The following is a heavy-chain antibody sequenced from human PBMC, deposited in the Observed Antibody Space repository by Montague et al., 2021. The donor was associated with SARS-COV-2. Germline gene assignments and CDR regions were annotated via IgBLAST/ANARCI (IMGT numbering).Heavy chain of an antibody. J-gene: IGHJ6*02. V-gene: IGHV4-59*01. D-gene: IGHD6-19*01. CDR2: IYYSGST. Sequence: SETLSLTCTVSGGSISSYYWSWIRQPPGKGLEWIGYIYYSGSTNYNPSLKSRVTISVDTSKNQFSLKLSSVTAADTAVYYCARAIGSVYSSGWYYYYYGMDVWGQGTTVTVSS. CDR1: GGSISSYY. CDR3: ARAIGSVYSSGWYYYYYGMDV.